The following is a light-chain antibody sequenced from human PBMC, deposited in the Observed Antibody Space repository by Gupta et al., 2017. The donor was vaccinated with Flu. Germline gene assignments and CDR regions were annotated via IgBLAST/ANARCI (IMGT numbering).Light chain of an antibody. J-gene: IGKJ4*01. V-gene: IGKV1-39*01. Sequence: SSLSASGGDRVIITCRASQSIRSYLYWYKQKPGQAPKLLIYAASSWQSGVPSRFSGSGYGKDLTLTISSRQQEDFASYFCRQTYSSSPSTFGGGTKVEIK. CDR1: QSIRSY. CDR3: RQTYSSSPST. CDR2: AAS.